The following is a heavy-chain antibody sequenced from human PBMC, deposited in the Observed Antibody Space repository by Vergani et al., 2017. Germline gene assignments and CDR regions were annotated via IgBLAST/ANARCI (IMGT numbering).Heavy chain of an antibody. J-gene: IGHJ1*01. V-gene: IGHV4-59*01. D-gene: IGHD3-22*01. Sequence: QVQLQESGPGLVKPSETLSLTCTVSGGSISGYFWSWIRQPPGKGLEWIGYIDYSGSTNYHPSLKSRVTISVDTSKNQFSLKLSSVTAADTAVYYCAARPFYESSGYYYVGYFQHWGQGTLVTVSS. CDR2: IDYSGST. CDR3: AARPFYESSGYYYVGYFQH. CDR1: GGSISGYF.